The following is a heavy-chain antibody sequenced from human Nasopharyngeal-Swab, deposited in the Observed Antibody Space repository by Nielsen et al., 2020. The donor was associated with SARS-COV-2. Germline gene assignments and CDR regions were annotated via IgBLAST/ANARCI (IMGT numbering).Heavy chain of an antibody. D-gene: IGHD3-9*01. CDR1: EFTIRNHW. CDR2: IDFDGSNT. J-gene: IGHJ4*02. V-gene: IGHV3-74*01. Sequence: GGSLRLSCTPSEFTIRNHWMHWVRLTPGKGLVWVSGIDFDGSNTFYADTVKGRFTISRDNGENTLSLQMNSLRDEDTGAYYCGSVFEIWGQGVLVTVSS. CDR3: GSVFEI.